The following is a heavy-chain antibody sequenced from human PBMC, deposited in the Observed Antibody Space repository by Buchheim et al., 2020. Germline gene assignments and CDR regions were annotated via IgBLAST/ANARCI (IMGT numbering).Heavy chain of an antibody. J-gene: IGHJ4*02. Sequence: QVQLVQSGPEVKKPGSSVRVSCKTSGDIFSNYAISWVRQAPGQGLQWVGGIIPLFGTANYAPKFQGRVTITADKSTSTVYMELRSVRYEDAAVYYCARQFAYESSGYYFYYWGQGTL. CDR3: ARQFAYESSGYYFYY. CDR1: GDIFSNYA. CDR2: IIPLFGTA. D-gene: IGHD3-22*01. V-gene: IGHV1-69*14.